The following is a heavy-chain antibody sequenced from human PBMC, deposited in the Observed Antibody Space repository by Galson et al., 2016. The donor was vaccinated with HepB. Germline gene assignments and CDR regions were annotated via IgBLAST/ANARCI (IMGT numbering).Heavy chain of an antibody. CDR1: GGSISTYY. CDR3: AREAVGYSTSGTPPYGMDV. CDR2: IYYSGNT. J-gene: IGHJ6*02. V-gene: IGHV4-59*01. D-gene: IGHD3-10*01. Sequence: LSLTCTVSGGSISTYYWIWIRQPPGKGLEWIGYIYYSGNTNYNPSLKSRVTITIDTSKNQFSLNLSSVTAADTAMYYCAREAVGYSTSGTPPYGMDVWGQGTTATVSS.